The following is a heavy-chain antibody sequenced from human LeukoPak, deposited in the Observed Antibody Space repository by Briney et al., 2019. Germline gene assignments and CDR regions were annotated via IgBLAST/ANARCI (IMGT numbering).Heavy chain of an antibody. CDR1: EFTFSSYS. CDR3: ARDYYGSADY. Sequence: GGSLRLSCAASEFTFSSYSMDWVRQAPGKGLEWVSSISSSSSYIYYADSVKGRFTISRDNAKNSLFLQMNSLRAEDTALYYCARDYYGSADYWGQGTLVTVSS. J-gene: IGHJ4*02. V-gene: IGHV3-21*01. CDR2: ISSSSSYI. D-gene: IGHD3-10*01.